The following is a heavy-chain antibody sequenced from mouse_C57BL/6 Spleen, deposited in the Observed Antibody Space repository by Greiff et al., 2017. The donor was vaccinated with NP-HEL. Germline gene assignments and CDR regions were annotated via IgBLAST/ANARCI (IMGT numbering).Heavy chain of an antibody. CDR2: ISSGSSTI. Sequence: VQLKESGGGLVKPGGSLKLSCAASGFTFSDYGMHWVRQAPEKGLEWVAYISSGSSTIYYADTVKGRFTISRDNAKNTLFLQMTSLRSDDTAMYYCAGGPYYYFDYWGQGTTLTVSS. J-gene: IGHJ2*01. D-gene: IGHD1-1*01. CDR1: GFTFSDYG. CDR3: AGGPYYYFDY. V-gene: IGHV5-17*01.